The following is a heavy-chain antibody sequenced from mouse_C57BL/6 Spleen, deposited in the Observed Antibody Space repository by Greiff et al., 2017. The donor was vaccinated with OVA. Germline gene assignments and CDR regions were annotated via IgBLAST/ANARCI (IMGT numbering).Heavy chain of an antibody. V-gene: IGHV1-82*01. CDR3: ARRTTTGYFDV. CDR1: GYAFSSSW. D-gene: IGHD5-5*01. J-gene: IGHJ1*03. CDR2: IYPGDGDT. Sequence: QVQLQQSGPELVKPGASVKISCKASGYAFSSSWMNWVKQRPGKGLEWIGRIYPGDGDTKYNGKFKGKATLTADKSSSTAYMQLSSLTSEDSAVYFCARRTTTGYFDVWGTGTTVTVSS.